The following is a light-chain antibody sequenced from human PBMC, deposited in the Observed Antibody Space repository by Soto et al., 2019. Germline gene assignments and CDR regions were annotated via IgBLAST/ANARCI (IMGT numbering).Light chain of an antibody. V-gene: IGLV2-14*01. CDR3: YSYTTRSTYV. CDR1: SKAVGTYNY. J-gene: IGLJ1*01. CDR2: HVS. Sequence: TQPAPLFGSPGQSVTISSPGNSKAVGTYNYFSWYQQHPAKVPKLMIYHVSNRPSGVSDRFSGSKSGNTASLTISGLQAEDEADYYCYSYTTRSTYVFGTGTKVTVL.